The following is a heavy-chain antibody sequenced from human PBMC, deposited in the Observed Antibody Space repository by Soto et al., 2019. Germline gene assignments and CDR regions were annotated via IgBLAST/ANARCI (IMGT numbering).Heavy chain of an antibody. CDR2: IWYDGSNK. V-gene: IGHV3-33*01. D-gene: IGHD2-2*01. CDR3: ARESSSSSGSFDY. Sequence: PGGCMGLSCAASGFSLRNYGVHWVRPAPGKGLEWVAVIWYDGSNKYYADSVKGRFTISRDNSKNTLYLQMHSLRAEDTAVYYCARESSSSSGSFDYWGQGTLVSVSS. CDR1: GFSLRNYG. J-gene: IGHJ4*02.